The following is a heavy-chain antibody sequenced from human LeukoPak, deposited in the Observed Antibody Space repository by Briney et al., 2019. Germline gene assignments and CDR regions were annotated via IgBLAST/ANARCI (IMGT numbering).Heavy chain of an antibody. D-gene: IGHD5-24*01. CDR2: IIPIFGTA. V-gene: IGHV1-69*06. CDR3: AREPEMATMEDGLNAFDI. Sequence: SVKVSCKASGGTFSSYAISWVRQAPGQGLEWMGGIIPIFGTANYAQKFQGRVTITADKSTSTAYMELSSLRSEDTAVYYCAREPEMATMEDGLNAFDIWGQGTMVTVSS. CDR1: GGTFSSYA. J-gene: IGHJ3*02.